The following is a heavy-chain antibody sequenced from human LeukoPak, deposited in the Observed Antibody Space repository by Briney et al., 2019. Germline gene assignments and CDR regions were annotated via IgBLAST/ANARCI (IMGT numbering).Heavy chain of an antibody. J-gene: IGHJ2*01. Sequence: PSETLSLTCGVCTGSLSGYHWRWIRQPPGGGLERIGEINYSGSPNYNPSLKSRVTISGDTSKKQFSLNLTSVTAADTGVYYCARGFDLWGRGTPVTVSS. CDR2: INYSGSP. CDR3: ARGFDL. CDR1: TGSLSGYH. V-gene: IGHV4-34*01.